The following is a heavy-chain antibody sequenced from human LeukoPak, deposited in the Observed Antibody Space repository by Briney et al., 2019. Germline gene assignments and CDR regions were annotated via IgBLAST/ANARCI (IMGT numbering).Heavy chain of an antibody. Sequence: SETLSLTCTVSGDSISSYYWSWIRQPPGKGLEWIGYIYYSGSTNYNPSLKSRVTISVDTSKNQFSLKLSSVTAADTAVYYCARARIYYYMDVWGKGTTVTISS. CDR1: GDSISSYY. D-gene: IGHD2/OR15-2a*01. V-gene: IGHV4-59*01. J-gene: IGHJ6*03. CDR3: ARARIYYYMDV. CDR2: IYYSGST.